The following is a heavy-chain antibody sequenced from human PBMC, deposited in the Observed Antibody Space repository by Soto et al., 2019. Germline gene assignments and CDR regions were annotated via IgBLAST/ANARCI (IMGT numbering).Heavy chain of an antibody. CDR1: GYTFTNSG. V-gene: IGHV1-18*01. J-gene: IGHJ4*02. CDR2: IGAYNGRT. Sequence: GASVKVSCKASGYTFTNSGISWVRQAPGQGLEWMGWIGAYNGRTKYAQKLQGRVTMTTDTSTSTVYMELSSLRSDDTAVYYWVRDAPSQKSIFDLWGPGNLVTVSS. CDR3: VRDAPSQKSIFDL. D-gene: IGHD3-3*01.